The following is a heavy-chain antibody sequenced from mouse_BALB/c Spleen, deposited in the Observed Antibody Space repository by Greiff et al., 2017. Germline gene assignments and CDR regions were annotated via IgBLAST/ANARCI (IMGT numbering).Heavy chain of an antibody. CDR1: GFTFSSYA. J-gene: IGHJ3*01. Sequence: EVMLVESGGGLVKPGGSLKLSCAASGFTFSSYAMSWVRQTPEKRLEWVASISSGGSTYYPDSVKGRFTISRDNARNILYLQMSSLRSEDTAMYYCARDNMFAYWGQGTLVTVSA. V-gene: IGHV5-6-5*01. CDR2: ISSGGST. CDR3: ARDNMFAY.